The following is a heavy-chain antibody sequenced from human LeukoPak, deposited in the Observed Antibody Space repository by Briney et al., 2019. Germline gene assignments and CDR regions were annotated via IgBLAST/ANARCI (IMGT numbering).Heavy chain of an antibody. D-gene: IGHD3-10*01. CDR3: ASPAVRGVITYYFDY. V-gene: IGHV1-46*01. J-gene: IGHJ4*02. CDR2: INPSGGST. Sequence: ASVKVSCKASGYTFTSYYMHWVRQAPGQGLEWMGIINPSGGSTSYAQKFQGRVTMTRDTSISTAYMELSSLRSEDTAVYYCASPAVRGVITYYFDYWGQGTLVTVSS. CDR1: GYTFTSYY.